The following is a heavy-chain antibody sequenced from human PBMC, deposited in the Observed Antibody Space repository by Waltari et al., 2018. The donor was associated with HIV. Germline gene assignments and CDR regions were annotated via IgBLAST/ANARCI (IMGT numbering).Heavy chain of an antibody. CDR2: INPEGTIT. CDR3: ARGWYIDY. V-gene: IGHV3-74*03. J-gene: IGHJ4*02. CDR1: GFTFSSHW. Sequence: EVLLVESGGGSVQPGGSLTLSCAAPGFTFSSHWMPWGRQVPGKGLVWGSRINPEGTITMYADSVKGRFTVSRDNAKNTLYLQMNSLRVEDTALYYCARGWYIDYWGQGTLVTVSS. D-gene: IGHD6-19*01.